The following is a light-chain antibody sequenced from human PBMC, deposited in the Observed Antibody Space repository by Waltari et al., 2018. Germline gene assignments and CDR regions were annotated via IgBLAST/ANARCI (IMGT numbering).Light chain of an antibody. CDR3: GAWDDSLDGYV. CDR2: GKH. J-gene: IGLJ1*01. CDR1: SSNIGSNT. V-gene: IGLV1-44*01. Sequence: QSVLTQPPSASATPGQRVTPSCSGSSSNIGSNTVTWYQQLPGPAPNPPIYGKHPRPSGVPDRFSGSKSGTSASLAVSGLQSDDEADYYCGAWDDSLDGYVFGTGTKVTVL.